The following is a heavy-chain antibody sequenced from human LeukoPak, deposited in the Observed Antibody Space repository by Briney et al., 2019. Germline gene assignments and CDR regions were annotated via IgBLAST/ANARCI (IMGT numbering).Heavy chain of an antibody. D-gene: IGHD3-10*01. J-gene: IGHJ6*03. V-gene: IGHV1-2*02. CDR3: AKDYGSGSYPDYYYMDV. Sequence: ASVKVSCKASGYTFTGYYMHWVRQAPGQGLEWMGWINPNSGGTNYAQKFQGRVTMTRDTSISTAYMELSRLRSDDTALYYCAKDYGSGSYPDYYYMDVWGKGTTVTVSS. CDR2: INPNSGGT. CDR1: GYTFTGYY.